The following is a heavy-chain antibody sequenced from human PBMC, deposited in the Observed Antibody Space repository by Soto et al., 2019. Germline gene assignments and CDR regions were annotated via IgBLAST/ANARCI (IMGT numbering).Heavy chain of an antibody. CDR1: GFTFSSYG. CDR3: ARDSREWLARAHSYFDL. J-gene: IGHJ2*01. CDR2: IWYDGSNK. V-gene: IGHV3-33*01. Sequence: GGSLRLSCAASGFTFSSYGMHWVRQAPGKGLEWVAVIWYDGSNKYYADSVKGRFTISRDNSKNTLYLQMNSLRAEDTAVYYCARDSREWLARAHSYFDLWGRGTLVTVSS. D-gene: IGHD6-19*01.